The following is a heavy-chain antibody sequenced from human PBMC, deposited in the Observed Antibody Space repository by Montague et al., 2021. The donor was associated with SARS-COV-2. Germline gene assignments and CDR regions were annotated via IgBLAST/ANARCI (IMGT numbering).Heavy chain of an antibody. J-gene: IGHJ5*02. Sequence: SETLSLTCTVSGGSISGYYWSWFRQSAGKGLEWIGRIYNSGSTSYNPSLKSRVTMSVDTSKSQFSLKLSSVTAADTAVYYCARQGSGSYYNWFDPWGQGTLVTASS. CDR1: GGSISGYY. CDR3: ARQGSGSYYNWFDP. CDR2: IYNSGST. V-gene: IGHV4-4*07. D-gene: IGHD1-26*01.